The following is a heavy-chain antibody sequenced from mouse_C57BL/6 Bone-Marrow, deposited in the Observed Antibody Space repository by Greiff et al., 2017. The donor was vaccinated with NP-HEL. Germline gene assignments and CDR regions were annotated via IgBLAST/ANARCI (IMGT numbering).Heavy chain of an antibody. V-gene: IGHV5-15*01. J-gene: IGHJ3*01. CDR3: ARLDWLAY. CDR1: GFTFSDYG. CDR2: ISNLAYSI. Sequence: DVQLVESGGGLVQPGGSLKLSCAASGFTFSDYGMAWVRQAPRKGPEWVAFISNLAYSIYYADTVTGRFTISRENAKNTLYLEMSSLRSEDTAMYYCARLDWLAYWGQGTLVTVSA.